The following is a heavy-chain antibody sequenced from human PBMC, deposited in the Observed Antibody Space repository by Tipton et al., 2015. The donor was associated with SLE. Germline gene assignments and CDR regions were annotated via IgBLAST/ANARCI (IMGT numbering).Heavy chain of an antibody. D-gene: IGHD2-21*02. J-gene: IGHJ4*02. CDR2: IYHSGNT. V-gene: IGHV4-38-2*01. CDR3: ARQLGWGDPFAFDY. Sequence: LRLSCAVSGSSITNGYYWGWIRQPPGKGLEWIGSIYHSGNTYYNPSLNSRVTMSIDTSKNQFSLKLTSVTAADTAVYYCARQLGWGDPFAFDYWGQGTLVTVSP. CDR1: GSSITNGYY.